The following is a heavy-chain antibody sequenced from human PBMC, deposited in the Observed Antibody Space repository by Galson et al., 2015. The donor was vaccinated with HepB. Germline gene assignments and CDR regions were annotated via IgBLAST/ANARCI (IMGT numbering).Heavy chain of an antibody. V-gene: IGHV4-59*12. CDR3: ARPRAPFGTRGNTFDR. CDR2: IDFSGNT. D-gene: IGHD3-10*01. J-gene: IGHJ4*02. Sequence: LRLSCAASGFTFKSFAMHWLRQAPGKGLEWIGYIDFSGNTKHNPSLKSRVTISVDTSKNQFSLKMNSITAADTAVYYCARPRAPFGTRGNTFDRWGQGTLVTVSS. CDR1: GFTFKSFA.